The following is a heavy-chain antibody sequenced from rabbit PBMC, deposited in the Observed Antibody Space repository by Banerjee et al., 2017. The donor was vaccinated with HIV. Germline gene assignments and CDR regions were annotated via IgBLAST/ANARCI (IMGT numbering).Heavy chain of an antibody. CDR3: ARRDTDSDFFFNL. CDR1: GFSFSSSYC. CDR2: IYAGSSGST. J-gene: IGHJ4*01. V-gene: IGHV1S45*01. Sequence: QEQLEESGGDLVKPEGSLTLTCTASGFSFSSSYCICWVRQAPGKGLEWIACIYAGSSGSTAYASWAKGRFTISKTSSTTVTLQMTSLTAADTATYFCARRDTDSDFFFNLWGQGTLVTDS. D-gene: IGHD2-1*01.